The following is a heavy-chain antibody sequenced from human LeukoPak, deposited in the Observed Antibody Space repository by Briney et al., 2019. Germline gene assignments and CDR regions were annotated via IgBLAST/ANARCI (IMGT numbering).Heavy chain of an antibody. V-gene: IGHV4-59*08. CDR3: ARQGELAIDY. CDR2: IYYSGST. CDR1: GGSISSYY. D-gene: IGHD1-26*01. Sequence: PSETLSLTCTVSGGSISSYYWNWIRQPPGKGLEWIGYIYYSGSTNYNPSLKSRVTMSMDTSKNQFSLKLSSVTAADTAVYYCARQGELAIDYWGQGTLVTVSS. J-gene: IGHJ4*02.